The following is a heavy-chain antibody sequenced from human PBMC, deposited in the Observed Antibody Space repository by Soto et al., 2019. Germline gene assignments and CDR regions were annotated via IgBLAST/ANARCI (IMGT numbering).Heavy chain of an antibody. Sequence: QVQLVESGGGVVQPGRSLRLSCAASGFTFSSLGMHWVRQAPGKGLEWVAIISNDGSSKYYADSVKGRFTISRDNSKNTLDLQLNSLRTEDTAVYYCAKEIVDSSDYPLDYWGQGTLVTVSS. CDR1: GFTFSSLG. V-gene: IGHV3-30*18. CDR3: AKEIVDSSDYPLDY. J-gene: IGHJ4*02. D-gene: IGHD3-22*01. CDR2: ISNDGSSK.